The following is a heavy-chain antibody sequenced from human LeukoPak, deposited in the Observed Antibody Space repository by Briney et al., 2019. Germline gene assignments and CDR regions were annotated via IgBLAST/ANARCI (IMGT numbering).Heavy chain of an antibody. CDR1: GDSVSSNSAA. V-gene: IGHV6-1*01. J-gene: IGHJ6*02. D-gene: IGHD6-13*01. CDR2: TYYRSKWYN. CDR3: AREGSSWTSYYYYGMDV. Sequence: SQTLSLTCAISGDSVSSNSAAWNWIRQSPSRGLEWLGRTYYRSKWYNDYAVSVKSRITINPDTSKNQFSLQLNSVTPEDTAVYYCAREGSSWTSYYYYGMDVWGQGTTVTVSS.